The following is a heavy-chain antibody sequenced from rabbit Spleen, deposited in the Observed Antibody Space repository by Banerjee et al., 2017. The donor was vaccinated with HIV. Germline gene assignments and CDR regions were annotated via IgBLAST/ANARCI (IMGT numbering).Heavy chain of an antibody. CDR1: GVSFSSNSY. CDR2: IDTGSSGFT. D-gene: IGHD1-1*01. V-gene: IGHV1S40*01. J-gene: IGHJ6*01. CDR3: ARDTSSSFSSYGMDL. Sequence: QSLEESGGDLVKPGVSLTLTCTASGVSFSSNSYMCWVRQAPGKGLEWIACIDTGSSGFTYFATWAKGRFTCSKTSSTTVTLQMTSLTAADTATYFCARDTSSSFSSYGMDLWGQGTLVTVS.